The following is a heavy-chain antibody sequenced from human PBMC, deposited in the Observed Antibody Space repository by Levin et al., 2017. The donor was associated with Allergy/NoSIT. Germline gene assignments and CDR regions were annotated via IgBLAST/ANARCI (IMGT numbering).Heavy chain of an antibody. Sequence: GGSLRLSCAASGFTFSSYAMHWVRQAPGKGLEWVAVISYDGSNKYYADSVKGRFTISRDNSKNTLYLQMNSLRAEDTAVYYCARDESSGWPGSGLTSHWGQGTLVTVSS. J-gene: IGHJ1*01. D-gene: IGHD6-19*01. CDR3: ARDESSGWPGSGLTSH. V-gene: IGHV3-30-3*01. CDR1: GFTFSSYA. CDR2: ISYDGSNK.